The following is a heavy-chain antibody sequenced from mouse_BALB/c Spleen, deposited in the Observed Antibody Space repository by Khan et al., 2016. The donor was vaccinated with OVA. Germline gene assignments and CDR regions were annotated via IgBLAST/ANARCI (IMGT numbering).Heavy chain of an antibody. CDR3: ARSQLGLRFDY. J-gene: IGHJ2*01. CDR2: INPGNGNT. CDR1: GYAFTSYL. V-gene: IGHV1-54*01. Sequence: QVQLQQSGAELVRPGTSVKVSCKASGYAFTSYLIEWINQRPGQGLEWIGLINPGNGNTKYNEKFKGKATLTADKSSSTAYMQLSSLTSDDSAVYFCARSQLGLRFDYWGQGTTLTVSS. D-gene: IGHD3-1*01.